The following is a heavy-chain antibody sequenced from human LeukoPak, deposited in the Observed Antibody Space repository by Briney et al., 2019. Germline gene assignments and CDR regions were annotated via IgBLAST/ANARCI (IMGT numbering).Heavy chain of an antibody. J-gene: IGHJ5*02. CDR3: ATEGAYNWFDP. CDR1: GYTFTDYY. Sequence: ASVKVSCKVSGYTFTDYYMHWVQQAPGKGLEWMGLVDPEDGETIYAEKFQGRVTITADTSTDTAYMELSSLRSEDTAVYYCATEGAYNWFDPGAREPWSPSPQ. D-gene: IGHD3-16*01. V-gene: IGHV1-69-2*01. CDR2: VDPEDGET.